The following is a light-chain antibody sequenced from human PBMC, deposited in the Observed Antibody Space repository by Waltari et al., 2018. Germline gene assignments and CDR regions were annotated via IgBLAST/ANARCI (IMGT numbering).Light chain of an antibody. CDR2: KAS. Sequence: NQMTQSPSTLSASVGDRVSITCRASHIINNWLAWYQQKSGKAPKLLLYKASSLESGVPSRFSGSGYGTEFTLTISSLQPDDFATYYCQQYTGYSYTFGQGTKLEIK. CDR1: HIINNW. V-gene: IGKV1-5*03. CDR3: QQYTGYSYT. J-gene: IGKJ2*01.